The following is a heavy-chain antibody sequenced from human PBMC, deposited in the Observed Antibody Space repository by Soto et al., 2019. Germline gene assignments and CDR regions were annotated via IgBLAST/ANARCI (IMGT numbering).Heavy chain of an antibody. CDR1: CFSLSTTGTC. Sequence: GSGPTLVKPTQTLTLTCTFSCFSLSTTGTCFTWIRQPPGKALEWLALIDWDNNKYYSTSLKTRLTISEDTSKNQVVLTMTNMDPVDTATYYCARIPHYSDTYYMDSWGQGTLVTVSS. J-gene: IGHJ4*02. CDR2: IDWDNNK. V-gene: IGHV2-70*01. CDR3: ARIPHYSDTYYMDS. D-gene: IGHD3-10*01.